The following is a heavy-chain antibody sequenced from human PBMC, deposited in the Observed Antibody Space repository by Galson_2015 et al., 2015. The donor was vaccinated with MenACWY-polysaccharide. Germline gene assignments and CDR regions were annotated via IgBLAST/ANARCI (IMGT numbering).Heavy chain of an antibody. CDR3: ARRGPYGSGSYDY. V-gene: IGHV3-48*03. D-gene: IGHD3-10*01. CDR2: ISSSGSTI. Sequence: SLRLSCAASGFTFSSYEMNWVRQAPGKGLEWVSYISSSGSTIYYADSVKGRFTISRDNAKNSLYLQMNSLRAEDTAVYYCARRGPYGSGSYDYWGQGTLVTVSS. J-gene: IGHJ4*02. CDR1: GFTFSSYE.